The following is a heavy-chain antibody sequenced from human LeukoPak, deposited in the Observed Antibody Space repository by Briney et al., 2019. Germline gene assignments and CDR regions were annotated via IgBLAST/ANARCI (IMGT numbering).Heavy chain of an antibody. Sequence: SETLSLTCAVYGGSFSGYYWSWIRQPPGKGLEWIGEINHSGSTNYNPSLKSRVTISVDTSKNQFSLKLSSVTAADTAVYYCARGLNYDILTGYTDFDYWGQGTLVTVSS. J-gene: IGHJ4*02. CDR1: GGSFSGYY. CDR3: ARGLNYDILTGYTDFDY. D-gene: IGHD3-9*01. CDR2: INHSGST. V-gene: IGHV4-34*01.